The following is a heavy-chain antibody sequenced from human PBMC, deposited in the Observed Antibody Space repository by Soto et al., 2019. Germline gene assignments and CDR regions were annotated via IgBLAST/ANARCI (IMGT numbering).Heavy chain of an antibody. V-gene: IGHV3-23*01. D-gene: IGHD6-13*01. J-gene: IGHJ5*01. CDR3: AKDIRGVAAAGPGVDS. CDR1: GFTFSSYA. CDR2: ISGSGGST. Sequence: PGGSLRLSCAASGFTFSSYAMSWVRQAPGKGLEWVSAISGSGGSTYYADSVKGRFTISRDNSKNTLYLQMNSLRAEDTAVYYCAKDIRGVAAAGPGVDSWGQGTLVTVSS.